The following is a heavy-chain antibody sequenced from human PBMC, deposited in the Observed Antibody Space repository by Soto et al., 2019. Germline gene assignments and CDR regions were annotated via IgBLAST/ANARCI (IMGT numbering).Heavy chain of an antibody. V-gene: IGHV3-48*02. J-gene: IGHJ2*01. CDR1: GFTFISYS. CDR2: ISSNSWTI. Sequence: CGSLRLSCAAAGFTFISYSISCVRHAPWKWLEWVSYISSNSWTIYYPDSVQGRFTISRDNAKSSLHLQMDSLRDEDTAVYYCARGPSAAAPLSDWYFDLWGRGTLVTVSS. CDR3: ARGPSAAAPLSDWYFDL. D-gene: IGHD2-2*01.